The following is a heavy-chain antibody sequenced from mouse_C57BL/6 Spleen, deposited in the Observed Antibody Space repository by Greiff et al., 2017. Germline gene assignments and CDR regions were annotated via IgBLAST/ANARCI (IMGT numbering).Heavy chain of an antibody. CDR1: GFTFSDYG. CDR2: ISSGSSTI. CDR3: ARRSCKLTGYAVGA. J-gene: IGHJ4*01. V-gene: IGHV5-17*01. D-gene: IGHD4-1*01. Sequence: EVQRVESGGGLVKPGGSLKLSCAASGFTFSDYGMHWVRQAPEKGLEWVAYISSGSSTIYYADTVKGRFTISRDNAKKTLFLKMTSLRSEDTAMDYCARRSCKLTGYAVGAWGQGTSVTVSS.